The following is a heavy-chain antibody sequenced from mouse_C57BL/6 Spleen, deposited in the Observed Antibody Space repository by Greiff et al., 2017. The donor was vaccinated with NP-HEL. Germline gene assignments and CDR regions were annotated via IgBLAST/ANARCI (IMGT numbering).Heavy chain of an antibody. V-gene: IGHV1-42*01. CDR3: ARGDLLGPSWFAY. CDR2: INPSTGGT. J-gene: IGHJ3*01. D-gene: IGHD4-1*01. CDR1: GYSFTGYY. Sequence: EVQLQQSGPELVKPGASVKISCKASGYSFTGYYMNWVKQSPEKSLEWIGEINPSTGGTTYNQKFKAKATLTVDKSSSTAYMQLKSLTSEDSAVYYCARGDLLGPSWFAYWGQGTLVTVSA.